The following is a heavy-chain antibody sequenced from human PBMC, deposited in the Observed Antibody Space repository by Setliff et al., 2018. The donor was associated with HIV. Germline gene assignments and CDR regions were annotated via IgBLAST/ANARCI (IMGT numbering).Heavy chain of an antibody. CDR1: GFTVSSNY. CDR2: IYGGGTT. Sequence: SCAASGFTVSSNYMSWVRQAPGKGLEWVSVIYGGGTTHYADSVKGRFTISRDNSKNTVYLQMNSLRVEDTAVYYCARELYREWDYWGQGTPVTVSS. D-gene: IGHD3-10*01. V-gene: IGHV3-66*02. J-gene: IGHJ4*02. CDR3: ARELYREWDY.